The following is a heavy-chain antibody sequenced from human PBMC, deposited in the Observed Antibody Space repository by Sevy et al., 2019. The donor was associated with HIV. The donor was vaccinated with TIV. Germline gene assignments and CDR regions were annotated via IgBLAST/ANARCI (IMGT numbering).Heavy chain of an antibody. D-gene: IGHD1-1*01. CDR3: ALERLSSDVAEYFQN. Sequence: GGSLRLSCATSGFTFSSYSMHWVRQAPGKGLEWVATISYDGSNKHYADSVKGRFTISRDNFKNSLSLQMNSLRAGDTAMYYCALERLSSDVAEYFQNWGQGTLVTVSS. CDR2: ISYDGSNK. V-gene: IGHV3-30-3*01. CDR1: GFTFSSYS. J-gene: IGHJ1*01.